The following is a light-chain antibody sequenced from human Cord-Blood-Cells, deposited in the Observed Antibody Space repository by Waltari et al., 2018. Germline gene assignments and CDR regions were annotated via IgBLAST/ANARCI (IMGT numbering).Light chain of an antibody. J-gene: IGLJ1*01. V-gene: IGLV2-14*01. CDR1: SSDAGGYNH. Sequence: QSALTQPAPVSGAPGQSITISCTRTSSDAGGYNHVSWYQQHPGKAPKLMIYEVSNRPSGVSNRFSGSKSGNTASLTISGLQAEDEADYYCSSYTSSSTYVFGTGTKVTVL. CDR2: EVS. CDR3: SSYTSSSTYV.